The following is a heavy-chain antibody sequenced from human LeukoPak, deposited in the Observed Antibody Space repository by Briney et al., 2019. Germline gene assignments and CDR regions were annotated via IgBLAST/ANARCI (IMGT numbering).Heavy chain of an antibody. V-gene: IGHV3-74*01. CDR1: GFTFSSYW. D-gene: IGHD6-13*01. J-gene: IGHJ6*04. CDR2: INSDGIST. CDR3: ARNCRPIAAAGNGMDV. Sequence: PGGSLRLSCAASGFTFSSYWMHWVRQAPGKGLVWVSRINSDGISTSYADSVKGRFTISRDNAKNSLYLQMNSLRAEDTAVYYCARNCRPIAAAGNGMDVWGKGTTVTVSS.